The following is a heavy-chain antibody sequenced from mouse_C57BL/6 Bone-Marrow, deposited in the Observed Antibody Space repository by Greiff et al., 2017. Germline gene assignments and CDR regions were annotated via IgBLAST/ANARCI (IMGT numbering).Heavy chain of an antibody. Sequence: EVKLMESGPGLVKPSQSLSLTCSVTGYSITSGYYWNWIRQFPGNKLEWMGYISYDGSNNYNPSLKNRISITRDTSKNQFFLKLNSVTTEDTATYYCARDPYYSNYYVFDYWGQGTTLTVSS. V-gene: IGHV3-6*01. CDR3: ARDPYYSNYYVFDY. D-gene: IGHD2-5*01. CDR1: GYSITSGYY. CDR2: ISYDGSN. J-gene: IGHJ2*01.